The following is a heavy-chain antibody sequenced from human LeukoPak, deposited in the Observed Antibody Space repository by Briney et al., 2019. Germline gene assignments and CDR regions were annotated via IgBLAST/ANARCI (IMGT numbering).Heavy chain of an antibody. Sequence: GRSLRLSCAASGFTVSSNYMSWVRQAPGKGLEWVSVIYSGGSTYYADSVKGRFTISRDNSKNTLYLQMNSLRAEDTAVYYCASEKWDAFDIWGQGTMVTVSS. V-gene: IGHV3-53*01. CDR2: IYSGGST. CDR3: ASEKWDAFDI. D-gene: IGHD2-8*01. J-gene: IGHJ3*02. CDR1: GFTVSSNY.